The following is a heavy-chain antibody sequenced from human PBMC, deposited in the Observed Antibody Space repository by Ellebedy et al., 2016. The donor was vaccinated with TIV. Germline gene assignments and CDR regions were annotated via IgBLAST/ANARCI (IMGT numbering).Heavy chain of an antibody. V-gene: IGHV3-30*02. CDR1: GFSFXTFG. D-gene: IGHD3-10*01. Sequence: GESLKISCAASGFSFXTFGMHWVRHRPGKGLEWVAVIYYDGSNKYHADSVKGRFTISRDNSKNTLYLQMNSLRAEDTAVYYCAKDRPGSLYGTDVWGQGTTVTVSS. CDR2: IYYDGSNK. J-gene: IGHJ6*02. CDR3: AKDRPGSLYGTDV.